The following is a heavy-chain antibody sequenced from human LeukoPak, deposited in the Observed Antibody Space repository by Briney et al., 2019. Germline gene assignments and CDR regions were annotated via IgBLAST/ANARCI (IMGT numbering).Heavy chain of an antibody. J-gene: IGHJ6*03. D-gene: IGHD1-14*01. V-gene: IGHV3-23*01. Sequence: GGSLRLSCAASGFAFSSYAMSWVRQAPGKGLEWVSGLSASGGITYYADSVKGRFTISRDNSKNKLYLQMNSLRAEDTAVYYCARTSGATPYYYYMDVWGKGDTVTVSS. CDR2: LSASGGIT. CDR3: ARTSGATPYYYYMDV. CDR1: GFAFSSYA.